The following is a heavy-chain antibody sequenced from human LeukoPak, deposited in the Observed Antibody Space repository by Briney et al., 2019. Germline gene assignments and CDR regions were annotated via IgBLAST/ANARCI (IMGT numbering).Heavy chain of an antibody. Sequence: GASVKVSCKASGYTFTGYYMHWVRQAPGQGLEWMGWINPNSGGTNYAQKFQGRVTMTRDTSISTAYMELSRLRSDDTAVYYCARVGGYCSSTSCRTDFDYWGQGTLVTVSS. V-gene: IGHV1-2*02. CDR3: ARVGGYCSSTSCRTDFDY. CDR1: GYTFTGYY. D-gene: IGHD2-2*01. CDR2: INPNSGGT. J-gene: IGHJ4*02.